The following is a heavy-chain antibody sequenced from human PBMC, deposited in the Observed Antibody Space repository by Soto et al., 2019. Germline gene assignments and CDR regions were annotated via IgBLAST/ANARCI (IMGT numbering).Heavy chain of an antibody. CDR1: GDSISSRGYY. Sequence: GPGPRETSETLSLTCTVTGDSISSRGYYWGLIRQPPGKGLEWIGSIYYSWSTYNNPSLRSRVFMSIDTSKDQFSLKLKSVTAADTALYFCARQRTSVVTQAYFDVWGPGSLVTAPQ. V-gene: IGHV4-39*01. CDR3: ARQRTSVVTQAYFDV. CDR2: IYYSWST. J-gene: IGHJ4*02. D-gene: IGHD2-21*02.